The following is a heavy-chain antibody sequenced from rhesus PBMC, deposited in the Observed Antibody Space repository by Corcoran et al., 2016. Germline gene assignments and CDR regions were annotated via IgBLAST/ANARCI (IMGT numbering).Heavy chain of an antibody. CDR2: ITIAGDP. Sequence: VQLVESGGGLVEPGASLRLSGAAADCTLSSYDRHWVRQAPGKGLECVSTITIAGDPNYPDSMKCRFTISRDNAKSSLYLQMNSLRPEDTAVYYCASLGGYWGQGVLVTVSS. CDR3: ASLGGY. CDR1: DCTLSSYD. J-gene: IGHJ4*01. V-gene: IGHV3-132*01. D-gene: IGHD2-39*02.